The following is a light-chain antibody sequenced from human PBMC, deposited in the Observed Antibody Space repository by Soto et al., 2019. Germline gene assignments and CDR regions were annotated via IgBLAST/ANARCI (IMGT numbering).Light chain of an antibody. CDR1: QGISNS. CDR2: AVS. CDR3: QQLNSYPLT. Sequence: IQLTQSPSSLSASVGDRVTITCRSSQGISNSLACYQQRPGKAPRLLMYAVSTMQDGIPSSFSGSGSGTDFTLTISSLQPEDFATYYCQQLNSYPLTFGGGTHVDIK. V-gene: IGKV1-9*01. J-gene: IGKJ4*01.